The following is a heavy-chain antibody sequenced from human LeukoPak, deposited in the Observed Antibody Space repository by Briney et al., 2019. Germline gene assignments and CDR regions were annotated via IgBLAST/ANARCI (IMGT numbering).Heavy chain of an antibody. Sequence: PGGYLRLSCAASGFTSSSYWMSWVRQAPGKGLEWVANIKQDESEKYYVDSVKGRFTISRDNAKNSLYLQMNSLRAEDTAVYYCARDRGSSGWYEFDYWGQGTLLTVSS. D-gene: IGHD6-19*01. CDR3: ARDRGSSGWYEFDY. CDR2: IKQDESEK. CDR1: GFTSSSYW. J-gene: IGHJ4*02. V-gene: IGHV3-7*01.